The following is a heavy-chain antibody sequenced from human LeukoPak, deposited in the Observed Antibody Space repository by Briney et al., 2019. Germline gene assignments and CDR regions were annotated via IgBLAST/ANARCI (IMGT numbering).Heavy chain of an antibody. D-gene: IGHD3-22*01. CDR1: GFTLSSYS. J-gene: IGHJ4*02. V-gene: IGHV3-48*04. CDR3: ARANYYYDSSGYYSAYFDY. CDR2: ISSSGSTI. Sequence: PGGSLRLSCAASGFTLSSYSMNWVRQAPGKGLEWVSYISSSGSTIYYADSVKGRFTISRDNAKNSLYLQMNSLRAEDTAVYYCARANYYYDSSGYYSAYFDYWGQGTLVTVSS.